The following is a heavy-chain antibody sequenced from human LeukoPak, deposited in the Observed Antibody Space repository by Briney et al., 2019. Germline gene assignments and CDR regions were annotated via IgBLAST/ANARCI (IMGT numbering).Heavy chain of an antibody. CDR3: AREKSYYDSSGYYNY. CDR2: IDPNSGGT. Sequence: ASVKVSCKASGYTFTGYYMHWVRQAPGQGLGWMGWIDPNSGGTNYAQKFQGRVTMTRDTSISTAYMELSRLRSDDTAVYYCAREKSYYDSSGYYNYWGQGTLVTVSS. J-gene: IGHJ4*02. D-gene: IGHD3-22*01. CDR1: GYTFTGYY. V-gene: IGHV1-2*02.